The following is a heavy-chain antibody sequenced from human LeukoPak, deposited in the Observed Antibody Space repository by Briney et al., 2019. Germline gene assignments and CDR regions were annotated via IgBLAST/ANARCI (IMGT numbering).Heavy chain of an antibody. Sequence: PGKSLRLSCAASGLTFSGYAIHWVRQAPGKGLEWVAFLSYGGTNKFYADSVKGRFTISGDSSKSTLYLQMNTLRADDTAVDYCARGLYTNGWYYFDYWGQGTLVTVSS. CDR3: ARGLYTNGWYYFDY. CDR1: GLTFSGYA. CDR2: LSYGGTNK. J-gene: IGHJ4*02. V-gene: IGHV3-33*05. D-gene: IGHD6-19*01.